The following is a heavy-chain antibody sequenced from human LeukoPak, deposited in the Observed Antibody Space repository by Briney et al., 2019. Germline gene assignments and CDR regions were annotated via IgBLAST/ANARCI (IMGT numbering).Heavy chain of an antibody. V-gene: IGHV3-64*02. D-gene: IGHD3-10*01. Sequence: GESLRLSCAASGFTFSTYAMHWVRQAPGKGLEYVSGISSTGGSTYYADSVKGRLTISRDNSKNALYLQMGSLRAEDMAVYYCARAEGYYYGSGIDFWGQGTLVTVSS. CDR3: ARAEGYYYGSGIDF. J-gene: IGHJ4*02. CDR2: ISSTGGST. CDR1: GFTFSTYA.